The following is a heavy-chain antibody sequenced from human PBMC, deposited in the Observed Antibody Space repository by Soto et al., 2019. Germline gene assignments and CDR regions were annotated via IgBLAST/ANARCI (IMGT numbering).Heavy chain of an antibody. Sequence: GGSLRLSCAASGFTFSSYDMSWVRQAPGKGLEWVSDISRSGNSTYYADSVKGRFTISRDNAKNSLYLQMNSLRAEDTAVYYCARRVRWEPSYFDYWGQGTLVTVSS. D-gene: IGHD1-26*01. J-gene: IGHJ4*02. CDR1: GFTFSSYD. CDR2: ISRSGNST. V-gene: IGHV3-11*01. CDR3: ARRVRWEPSYFDY.